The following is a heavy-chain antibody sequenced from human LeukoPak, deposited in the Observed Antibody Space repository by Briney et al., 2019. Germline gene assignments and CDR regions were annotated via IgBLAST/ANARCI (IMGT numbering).Heavy chain of an antibody. CDR2: RCYYGSKK. J-gene: IGHJ4*02. CDR1: GFTFSSYG. Sequence: PGGTLRLSCAASGFTFSSYGMHGVRQSPRKGVGWGAVRCYYGSKKYFFDSVKGRFVVTRDNSKNTLYLQMNSLRAEDTAVYYCARDLSSRAPYYFDYWGQGTLVTVSS. V-gene: IGHV3-33*01. D-gene: IGHD6-13*01. CDR3: ARDLSSRAPYYFDY.